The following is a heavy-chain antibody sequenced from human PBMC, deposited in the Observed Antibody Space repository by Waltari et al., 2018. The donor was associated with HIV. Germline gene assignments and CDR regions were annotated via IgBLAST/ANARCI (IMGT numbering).Heavy chain of an antibody. CDR3: ARSRIVATTGSYGTFDY. Sequence: QVQLVQSGAEVKKPGSSVKVSCKASGGTFSSYAISWVRQAPGQGLEWMGRSSPIFGTANYAQKFQGRGTITADESTSTAYMELSSLRSEDTAVYYCARSRIVATTGSYGTFDYWGQGTLVTVSS. J-gene: IGHJ4*02. D-gene: IGHD5-12*01. V-gene: IGHV1-69*15. CDR1: GGTFSSYA. CDR2: SSPIFGTA.